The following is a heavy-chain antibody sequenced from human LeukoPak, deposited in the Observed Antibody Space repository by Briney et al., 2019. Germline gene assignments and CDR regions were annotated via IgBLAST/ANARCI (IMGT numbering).Heavy chain of an antibody. V-gene: IGHV3-74*03. CDR2: INTDGTNT. D-gene: IGHD1-14*01. CDR1: GFTFSNSW. Sequence: QPGGSLRLSCVASGFTFSNSWMHWVRQTPGKGLLWVSRINTDGTNTKCADSVKGRFTISRDNAKNTLYLQMNTLRAEDTAVYYCARDQTQTGPTTVDYWGQGTLATVSS. CDR3: ARDQTQTGPTTVDY. J-gene: IGHJ4*02.